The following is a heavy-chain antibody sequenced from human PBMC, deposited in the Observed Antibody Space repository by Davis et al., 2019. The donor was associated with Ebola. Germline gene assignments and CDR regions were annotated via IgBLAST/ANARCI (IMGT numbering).Heavy chain of an antibody. CDR2: IHYGGST. Sequence: SETLSLTCTVSGGSISSSYWSWIRQPPGKGLEWIGSIHYGGSTYYTSSLKSRVIISVDTSRKQFSLNLSSVTAADTAIYYCARLSSSVAGLYWGQGILVTVSS. CDR1: GGSISSSY. D-gene: IGHD6-19*01. J-gene: IGHJ4*02. V-gene: IGHV4-59*05. CDR3: ARLSSSVAGLY.